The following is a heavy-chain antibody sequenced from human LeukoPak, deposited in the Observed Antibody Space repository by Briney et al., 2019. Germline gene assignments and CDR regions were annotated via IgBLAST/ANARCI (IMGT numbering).Heavy chain of an antibody. Sequence: PGRSLRLSCAASGFTFRSYGMHWVRQAPGKGLERVAVIWCDGSNKYYSDSVKGRFTISRDNSKNTLYLQMNSLSAEDTAVYYCARRVARYYVDYWGQGTLVTVSS. CDR3: ARRVARYYVDY. V-gene: IGHV3-33*01. J-gene: IGHJ4*02. CDR2: IWCDGSNK. CDR1: GFTFRSYG.